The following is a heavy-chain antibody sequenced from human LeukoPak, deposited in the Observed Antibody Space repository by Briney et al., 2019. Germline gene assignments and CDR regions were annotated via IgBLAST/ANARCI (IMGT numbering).Heavy chain of an antibody. Sequence: SETLSLTCTVSGGSISSGSYYWSWIRQPAGKGLEWIVRIYSSGSTNYNPSLKSRVTISVDTTKNQFSLKLSSVTAADTAVYYCARAHGGGFGELFIWFDPWGQGTLVTVSS. CDR2: IYSSGST. D-gene: IGHD3-10*01. J-gene: IGHJ5*02. CDR1: GGSISSGSYY. CDR3: ARAHGGGFGELFIWFDP. V-gene: IGHV4-61*02.